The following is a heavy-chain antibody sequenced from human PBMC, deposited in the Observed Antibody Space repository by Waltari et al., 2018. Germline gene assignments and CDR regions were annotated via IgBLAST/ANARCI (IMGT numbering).Heavy chain of an antibody. D-gene: IGHD2-21*01. CDR3: ARITRAVVVINYYYYYYMDV. CDR1: GFSLSNARMG. CDR2: IFSNDEN. V-gene: IGHV2-26*01. Sequence: QVTLKESGPVLVKPTETLTLTCTVSGFSLSNARMGVSWIRQPPGKALEWLAHIFSNDENSYSTSLKSRLTISKDTSKSQVVLTMTNMDPVDTATYYCARITRAVVVINYYYYYYMDVWGKGTTVTVSS. J-gene: IGHJ6*03.